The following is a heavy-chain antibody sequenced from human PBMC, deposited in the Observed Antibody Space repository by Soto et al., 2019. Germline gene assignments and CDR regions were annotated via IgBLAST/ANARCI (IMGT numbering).Heavy chain of an antibody. V-gene: IGHV3-21*04. D-gene: IGHD2-2*01. CDR2: ISRTGTYI. Sequence: GSLRLSCAASGFTFKNYDMTWVRQAPGEGLEWVSSISRTGTYISYADSVKGRFTISRDSANNSLYLQMNSLRAEDTALYYCAKVVVPAANYYYYCMDVWGQGTTVTVSS. CDR1: GFTFKNYD. CDR3: AKVVVPAANYYYYCMDV. J-gene: IGHJ6*02.